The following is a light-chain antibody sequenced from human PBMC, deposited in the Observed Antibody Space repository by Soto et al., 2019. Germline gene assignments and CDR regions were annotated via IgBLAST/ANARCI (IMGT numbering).Light chain of an antibody. Sequence: EIVMTQSPATLSVSPGERVTLSCRASQSVSNNYLAWYQQKPGQAPRLLIYGASSRATGIPDRFSGSGSGTDFTLTISRLEPEDFAVYYCQQYGSSPITFGQGTRLEIK. CDR1: QSVSNNY. J-gene: IGKJ5*01. CDR3: QQYGSSPIT. CDR2: GAS. V-gene: IGKV3-20*01.